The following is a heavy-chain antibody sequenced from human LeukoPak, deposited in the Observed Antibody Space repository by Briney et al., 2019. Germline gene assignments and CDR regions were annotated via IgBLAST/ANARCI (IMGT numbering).Heavy chain of an antibody. D-gene: IGHD2-2*01. CDR3: ARDRYCSSTSCYGFDP. CDR1: GGSIRSSYYY. CDR2: IYDSGST. J-gene: IGHJ5*02. Sequence: SETLSLTCTVSGGSIRSSYYYWGWIRQPPGKGLEWIGSIYDSGSTYYNPSLKSRVTISVDTSKNQFSLKLSSVTAADTAVYYCARDRYCSSTSCYGFDPWGQGTLVTVSS. V-gene: IGHV4-39*07.